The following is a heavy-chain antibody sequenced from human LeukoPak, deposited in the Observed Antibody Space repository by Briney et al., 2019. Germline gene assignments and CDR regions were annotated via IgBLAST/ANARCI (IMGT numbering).Heavy chain of an antibody. Sequence: PSETLSLTCSVSGGSISRYWWSWIRQTPGKGLEWIGYIYYTGSTNYNSSLKSRVTISVDTSKHLFSLRLTSVTAADTAVYYCARHGEHYYGSGAYYNRWFDSWGQGTLVTVSS. CDR3: ARHGEHYYGSGAYYNRWFDS. V-gene: IGHV4-59*08. CDR1: GGSISRYW. D-gene: IGHD3-10*01. CDR2: IYYTGST. J-gene: IGHJ5*01.